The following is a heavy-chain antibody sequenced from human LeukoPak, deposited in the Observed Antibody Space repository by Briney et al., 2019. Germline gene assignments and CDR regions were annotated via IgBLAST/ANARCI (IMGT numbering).Heavy chain of an antibody. CDR3: ARGFHYDFWSGSYYFDY. V-gene: IGHV3-72*01. CDR1: GFTFRDHY. CDR2: ITNKPKSYNT. J-gene: IGHJ4*02. D-gene: IGHD3-3*01. Sequence: GGSLRLSCAASGFTFRDHYMDWVRQAPGKGLEWVGRITNKPKSYNTEYAASVKGRFTISRDDSKNSLYLQMNSLKTEDTAVYYCARGFHYDFWSGSYYFDYWGQGTLVTVSS.